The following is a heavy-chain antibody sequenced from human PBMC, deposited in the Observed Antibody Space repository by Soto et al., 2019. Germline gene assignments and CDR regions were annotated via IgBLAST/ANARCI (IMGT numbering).Heavy chain of an antibody. V-gene: IGHV3-21*01. CDR2: ISSSSSYI. D-gene: IGHD3-16*01. Sequence: GRSLRLSCAASGFTFSSYSMNWVRPAPGKGLEWVSSISSSSSYIYYADSVKGRFTISRDNAKNSLYLEMNSLRAEDTAVYYRAGGLTLRTYYYYGMDVWGQGTTVTVSS. J-gene: IGHJ6*02. CDR1: GFTFSSYS. CDR3: AGGLTLRTYYYYGMDV.